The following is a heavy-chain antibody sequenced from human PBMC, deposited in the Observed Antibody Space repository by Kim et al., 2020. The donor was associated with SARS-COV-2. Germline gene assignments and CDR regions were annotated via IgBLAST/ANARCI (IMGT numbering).Heavy chain of an antibody. J-gene: IGHJ4*02. CDR3: ASSRNTPDH. V-gene: IGHV7-4-1*02. D-gene: IGHD2-2*02. Sequence: ASVKVSCKASGYTFTIFPIDWVRQAPGQGLEWMGWINTDTGDPTYAPAFTGRFVFSLNTSVSTAFLQINSLKTEDTAVYYCASSRNTPDHWGQGTLVTVS. CDR1: GYTFTIFP. CDR2: INTDTGDP.